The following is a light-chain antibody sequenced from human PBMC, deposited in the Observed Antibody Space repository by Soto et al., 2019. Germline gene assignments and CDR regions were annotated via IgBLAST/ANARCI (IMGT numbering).Light chain of an antibody. J-gene: IGKJ5*01. V-gene: IGKV1-33*01. CDR3: QQYANPPPFT. CDR2: DAS. CDR1: QDINNF. Sequence: DIQMTQSPSSLSASVGDRVTITCQASQDINNFLNWYQQKPGKAPKLLIYDASNLETGVPSRFSGSGSGTDFTFTISCLQPEEIATHSCQQYANPPPFTFAQGTRLEIK.